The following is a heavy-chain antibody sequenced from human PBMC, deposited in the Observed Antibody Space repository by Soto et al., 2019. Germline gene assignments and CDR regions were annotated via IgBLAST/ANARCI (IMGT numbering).Heavy chain of an antibody. CDR1: GGTFSSYA. V-gene: IGHV1-69*13. CDR3: ATSVRGDNWFDP. D-gene: IGHD3-3*01. Sequence: ASVKVSCKASGGTFSSYAISWVRQAPGQGLEWMGGIIPIFGTANYAQKFQGRVTITADESTSTAYMELSSLRSEDTAVYYCATSVRGDNWFDPWGQGTLVPVSS. J-gene: IGHJ5*02. CDR2: IIPIFGTA.